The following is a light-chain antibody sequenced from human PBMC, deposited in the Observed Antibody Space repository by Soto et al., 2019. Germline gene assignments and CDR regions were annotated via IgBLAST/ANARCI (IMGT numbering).Light chain of an antibody. CDR1: TSDVGGYDY. J-gene: IGLJ2*01. CDR2: EVS. V-gene: IGLV2-8*01. CDR3: SSYAGSNNLVV. Sequence: QSALTQPPSASGSPGQSVTISCTGTTSDVGGYDYVSWYQQHPGKAPKLMIYEVSKRPPGVLDRFSGSKSGSTASLTVSGLQAEDEADYYCSSYAGSNNLVVFGGGTKLTVL.